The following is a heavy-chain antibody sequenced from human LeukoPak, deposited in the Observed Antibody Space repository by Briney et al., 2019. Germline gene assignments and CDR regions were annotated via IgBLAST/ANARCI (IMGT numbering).Heavy chain of an antibody. CDR2: IYYNGNT. CDR3: ARGRTGGDY. D-gene: IGHD2-8*02. CDR1: GGSVSSYY. J-gene: IGHJ4*02. V-gene: IGHV4-59*02. Sequence: SETLSLTCTVSGGSVSSYYWSWIRQPPGKGLEWIGYIYYNGNTNYNPSLKSRLTISLDMSKNQISLKLSSVTTADTAVYYCARGRTGGDYWGQGTLVTVSS.